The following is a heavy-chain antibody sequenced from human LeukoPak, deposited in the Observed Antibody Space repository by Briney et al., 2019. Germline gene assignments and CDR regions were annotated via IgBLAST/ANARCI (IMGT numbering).Heavy chain of an antibody. V-gene: IGHV4-39*01. CDR1: GGSISSSSYY. J-gene: IGHJ4*02. D-gene: IGHD2-15*01. Sequence: SETLSLTCTVSGGSISSSSYYWGWIRQPPGKGLEWIGSIYHSGSTYYNPSLKSRVTISVDTSKNQFSLKLSSATAADTAVYYCASPYCSGGSCPLYWGQGTLVTVSS. CDR2: IYHSGST. CDR3: ASPYCSGGSCPLY.